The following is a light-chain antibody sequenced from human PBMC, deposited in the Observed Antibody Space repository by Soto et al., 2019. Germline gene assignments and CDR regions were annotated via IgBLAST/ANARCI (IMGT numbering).Light chain of an antibody. CDR1: QSVTGNY. V-gene: IGKV3-20*01. CDR3: QQHSISPWT. Sequence: EIVLTQSPGTLSLSPGESAALSCRASQSVTGNYLVWYQQKPGQAPRLLMYAIFSRAAGIPDRFSGSGSGTDFTLTITRLEPEDSAVYYCQQHSISPWTFGQGTRVEV. J-gene: IGKJ1*01. CDR2: AIF.